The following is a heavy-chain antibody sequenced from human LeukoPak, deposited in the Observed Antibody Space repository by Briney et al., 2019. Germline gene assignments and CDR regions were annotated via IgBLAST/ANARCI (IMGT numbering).Heavy chain of an antibody. Sequence: TSETLSLTCTVSGGSIGSSIYYWGWIRQPPGKGLEWIGSIYYSGNTYYNPSLKSRVTISVDTSKNQFSLKLSSVTAADTAVYYCARMDTAMVVYFDFWGQGTLVTVSS. V-gene: IGHV4-39*01. D-gene: IGHD5-18*01. CDR2: IYYSGNT. CDR3: ARMDTAMVVYFDF. J-gene: IGHJ4*02. CDR1: GGSIGSSIYY.